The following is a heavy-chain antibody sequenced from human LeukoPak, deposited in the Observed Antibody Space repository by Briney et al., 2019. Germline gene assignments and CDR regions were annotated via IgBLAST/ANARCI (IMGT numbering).Heavy chain of an antibody. Sequence: GASVKVSCKASGYTFTGYYMHWVRQAPGQGLEWMGWINPNSGGTNYAQKFQGRVTMTRDTSISTAYMELSRLRSDDTAVYYCARDKQQLVRGLFAAKTFDYWGQGTLVTVSS. V-gene: IGHV1-2*02. J-gene: IGHJ4*02. CDR1: GYTFTGYY. CDR2: INPNSGGT. D-gene: IGHD6-13*01. CDR3: ARDKQQLVRGLFAAKTFDY.